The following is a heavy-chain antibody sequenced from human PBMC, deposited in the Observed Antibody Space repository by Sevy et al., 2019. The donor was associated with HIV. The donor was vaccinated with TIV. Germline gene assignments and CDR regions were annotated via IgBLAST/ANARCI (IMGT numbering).Heavy chain of an antibody. Sequence: ASVKVSCKASGYTFSSYYMHLVRQAPGQGLEWMGIISPTAGITTYAQMFQGRLTMTRDTSTNTVYMELSSLRSEDTAVYYCARGRSTGYCDYWGQGTLVTVSS. CDR3: ARGRSTGYCDY. D-gene: IGHD3-22*01. CDR1: GYTFSSYY. V-gene: IGHV1-46*01. CDR2: ISPTAGIT. J-gene: IGHJ4*02.